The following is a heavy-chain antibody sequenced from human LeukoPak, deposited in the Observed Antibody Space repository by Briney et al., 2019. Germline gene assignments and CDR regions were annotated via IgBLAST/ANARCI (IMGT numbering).Heavy chain of an antibody. Sequence: ASVKVSCKASGYTFTSYGISWVRQAPGQGLEWMGWISAYNGNTNYAQKLQGRVTMTTDTSTSTAYMELSSLRSEDTAVYYCARAAQLEMATMPFDYWGQGTLVTVSP. CDR2: ISAYNGNT. CDR3: ARAAQLEMATMPFDY. V-gene: IGHV1-18*01. D-gene: IGHD5-24*01. J-gene: IGHJ4*02. CDR1: GYTFTSYG.